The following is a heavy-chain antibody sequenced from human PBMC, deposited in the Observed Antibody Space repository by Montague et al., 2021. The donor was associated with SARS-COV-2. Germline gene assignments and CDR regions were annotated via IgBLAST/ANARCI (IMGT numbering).Heavy chain of an antibody. V-gene: IGHV3-23*01. CDR2: ISGSGGST. CDR1: GFTFSSYA. Sequence: SLRLSCAASGFTFSSYAMSWVRQAPGEGLEWVSAISGSGGSTYYADSVKGRFTISRDNSKNILYLRMNSLTPEDTAVCYCARDIATLGRWLQVPWALYYYYGMDVWGQGTTVTVSS. J-gene: IGHJ6*02. D-gene: IGHD5-24*01. CDR3: ARDIATLGRWLQVPWALYYYYGMDV.